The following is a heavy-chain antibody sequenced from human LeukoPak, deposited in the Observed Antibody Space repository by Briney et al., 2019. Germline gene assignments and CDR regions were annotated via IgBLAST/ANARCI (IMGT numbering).Heavy chain of an antibody. CDR1: GGSINNYY. CDR3: ARDEYGGPFDY. D-gene: IGHD4/OR15-4a*01. V-gene: IGHV4-59*01. Sequence: PWETLSLTCTVSGGSINNYYWNWIRQPPGKGLEWIGYMSYSGSTYYNPSLKSRVTISVDMSKNQFYLQMSSVTAADTAVYYCARDEYGGPFDYWGQGALVTVSS. CDR2: MSYSGST. J-gene: IGHJ4*02.